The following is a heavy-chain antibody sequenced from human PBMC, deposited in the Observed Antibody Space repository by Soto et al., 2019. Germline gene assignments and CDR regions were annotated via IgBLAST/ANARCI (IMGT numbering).Heavy chain of an antibody. V-gene: IGHV1-18*01. Sequence: QVQLVQSGAEVKKPGASVKVSCKASGYTFTSYGISWVRQAPGQGLEWMGWISAYNGNTNYAQKLQGRVTRTTDTATSTAYMELRSLRSDDTAVYYCARDHWRSIAVAGTVDYWGQGTLVTVSS. CDR1: GYTFTSYG. D-gene: IGHD6-19*01. J-gene: IGHJ4*02. CDR3: ARDHWRSIAVAGTVDY. CDR2: ISAYNGNT.